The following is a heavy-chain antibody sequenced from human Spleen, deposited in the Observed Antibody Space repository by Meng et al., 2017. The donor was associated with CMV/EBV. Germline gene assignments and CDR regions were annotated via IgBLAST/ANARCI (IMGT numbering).Heavy chain of an antibody. J-gene: IGHJ4*02. CDR1: CYTFTSYG. CDR3: AGLYSGYDYDFDY. D-gene: IGHD5-12*01. CDR2: ISAYNGNK. Sequence: QVRPVQAGAEVKKPWASVKVSFKASCYTFTSYGITWVRQAPGQGLEWMGWISAYNGNKHYAQKFQGRVTMTTDTSTSTAYMELRSLRSDDTAVYYCAGLYSGYDYDFDYWGQGTLVTVSS. V-gene: IGHV1-18*01.